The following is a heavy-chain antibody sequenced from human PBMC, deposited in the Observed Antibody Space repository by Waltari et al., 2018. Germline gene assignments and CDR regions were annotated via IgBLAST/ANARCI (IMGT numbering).Heavy chain of an antibody. CDR2: ISYDGSNK. Sequence: QVQLQQWGAGLLKPSETLSLTCAVYGGSFRGYYWSWVRQAPGKGLEWVEVISYDGSNKYYADSVKGRFTISRDNSKNTLYLQMNSLRAEDTAVYYCARVKYSSGWYLDYYYYYGMDVWGQGTTVTVSS. CDR3: ARVKYSSGWYLDYYYYYGMDV. J-gene: IGHJ6*02. CDR1: GGSFRGYY. V-gene: IGHV3-30*01. D-gene: IGHD6-19*01.